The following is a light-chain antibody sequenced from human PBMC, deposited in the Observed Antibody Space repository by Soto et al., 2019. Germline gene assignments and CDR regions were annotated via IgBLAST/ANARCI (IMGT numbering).Light chain of an antibody. V-gene: IGKV3-11*01. CDR3: QQHANWPLT. CDR2: EAS. CDR1: QSVGNN. Sequence: EIVLTQSPATLSLSPGERATLSCRASQSVGNNLAWYQQKPGQAPGLLIYEASTRATGIPARFSGSGSGTVFSLTISSLEPEDFAVYYCQQHANWPLTFSGGTKVEIK. J-gene: IGKJ4*01.